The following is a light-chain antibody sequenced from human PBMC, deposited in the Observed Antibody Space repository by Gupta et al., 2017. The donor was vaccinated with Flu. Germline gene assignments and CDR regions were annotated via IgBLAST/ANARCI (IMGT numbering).Light chain of an antibody. V-gene: IGLV1-44*01. CDR1: SPNSVSTT. CDR3: AAWYASMDGWV. CDR2: YNK. Sequence: RFTSSVSVSSPNSVSTTLSWYLQLPGAAPNLLIFYNKQHSSGGPDRFFSATSGASAALATIWLQADEEADDYCAAWYASMDGWVFGGGTKLTVL. J-gene: IGLJ3*02.